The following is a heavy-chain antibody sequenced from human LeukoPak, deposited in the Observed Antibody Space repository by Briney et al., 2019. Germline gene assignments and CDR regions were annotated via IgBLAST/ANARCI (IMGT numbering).Heavy chain of an antibody. J-gene: IGHJ4*02. CDR3: AVSRPALWPGIDY. CDR1: GGSISSYY. D-gene: IGHD2-21*01. V-gene: IGHV4-59*12. CDR2: IYYSGST. Sequence: PSETLSLTCTVSGGSISSYYWSWIRQPPGKGLEWIGYIYYSGSTNYNPSLKSRVTISVDTSKNQFSLKLSSVTAADTAVYYCAVSRPALWPGIDYWGQGTLVTVSS.